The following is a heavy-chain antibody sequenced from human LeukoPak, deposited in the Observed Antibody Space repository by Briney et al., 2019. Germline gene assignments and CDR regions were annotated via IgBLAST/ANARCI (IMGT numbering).Heavy chain of an antibody. CDR2: MYHSGGT. CDR1: GGSINSHY. V-gene: IGHV4-59*11. Sequence: PSETLSLTCTVSGGSINSHYWNWIRQPPGKGLEWIGYMYHSGGTNYNPSLKSRVTISVDTSKKQFSLRLTSVTAADTAVYYRAATLYFGDPFDPWGQGALVTVSS. J-gene: IGHJ5*02. D-gene: IGHD3-10*01. CDR3: AATLYFGDPFDP.